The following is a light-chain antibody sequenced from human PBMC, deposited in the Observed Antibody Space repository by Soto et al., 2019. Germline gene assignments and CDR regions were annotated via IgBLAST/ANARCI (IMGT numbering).Light chain of an antibody. CDR1: QIGYNY. CDR2: DAS. CDR3: QQRSNWPLT. J-gene: IGKJ1*01. Sequence: EIVLTQSPATLSLSPGEGATLSCRASQIGYNYFAWYQQKPGQAPRLLMYDASNRATGIPSRFSGSGSGTDFTLTISSLEPEDFAVYYCQQRSNWPLTFGQGTKVEIK. V-gene: IGKV3-11*01.